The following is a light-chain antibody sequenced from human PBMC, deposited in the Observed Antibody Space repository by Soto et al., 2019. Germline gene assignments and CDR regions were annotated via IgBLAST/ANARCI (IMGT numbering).Light chain of an antibody. CDR2: KAS. CDR1: QSMSGW. J-gene: IGKJ1*01. Sequence: DIQMTQSPSTLSASVGDRVAITCLASQSMSGWLAWYQQKPGKAPKLLIYKASSLESGVPSRFSGSGSGTEFTLTISSLQPDDFATYYCQQYNSYWTFGQGTKVEIK. CDR3: QQYNSYWT. V-gene: IGKV1-5*03.